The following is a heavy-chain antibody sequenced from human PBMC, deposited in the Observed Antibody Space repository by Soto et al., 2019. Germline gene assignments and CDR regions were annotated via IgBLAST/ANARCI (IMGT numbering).Heavy chain of an antibody. CDR3: AGFGYCSGGSCPGWFDP. J-gene: IGHJ5*02. Sequence: SVKVSCKASGGTFSSYAISWVRQAPGQGLEWMGGIIPIFGTANYAQKFQGRVTITADESTSTAYMELSSLRSEDTAVYYCAGFGYCSGGSCPGWFDPWGQGTLVTVSS. CDR2: IIPIFGTA. V-gene: IGHV1-69*13. CDR1: GGTFSSYA. D-gene: IGHD2-15*01.